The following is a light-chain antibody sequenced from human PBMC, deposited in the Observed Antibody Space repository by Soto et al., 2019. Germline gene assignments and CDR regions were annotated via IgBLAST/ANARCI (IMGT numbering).Light chain of an antibody. CDR3: QQSYSTPRT. Sequence: DIQMTQSPYSLAASVGDRVTITCRASQSISSYLNWYQQKPGKDTKLLIFAASSLQSGVPSKLSGSGSGTDFTLTICCLQPEDFATDYGQQSYSTPRTFRQGTKVDIK. V-gene: IGKV1-39*01. J-gene: IGKJ1*01. CDR1: QSISSY. CDR2: AAS.